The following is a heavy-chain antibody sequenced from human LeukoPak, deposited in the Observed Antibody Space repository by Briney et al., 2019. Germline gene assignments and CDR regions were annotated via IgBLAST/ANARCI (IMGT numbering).Heavy chain of an antibody. CDR3: ARSDYGSGNYYWSLDY. V-gene: IGHV4-39*07. CDR2: IHHSGSA. D-gene: IGHD3-10*01. Sequence: SETLSLTCTVSGGSISSGAYYWSWIRQPPGTGLEWIAEIHHSGSANYNPSLKSRVTISIDTSKNQFSLKLSSVTAADTAVYYCARSDYGSGNYYWSLDYWGQGTLVTVSS. J-gene: IGHJ4*02. CDR1: GGSISSGAYY.